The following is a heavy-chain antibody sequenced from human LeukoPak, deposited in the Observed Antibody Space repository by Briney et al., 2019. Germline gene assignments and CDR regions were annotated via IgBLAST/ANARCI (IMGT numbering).Heavy chain of an antibody. J-gene: IGHJ6*02. V-gene: IGHV4-34*01. CDR1: GGSFNGYY. CDR3: AAISSYYYYGMDV. CDR2: INHSGIT. D-gene: IGHD2-2*01. Sequence: SETLSLTCAVYGGSFNGYYWSWIRQPPGKGLEWIGEINHSGITNYNPSLKSRVTISVDTSKNQFSLKLSSVTAADTAVYYCAAISSYYYYGMDVWGQGTTVTVSS.